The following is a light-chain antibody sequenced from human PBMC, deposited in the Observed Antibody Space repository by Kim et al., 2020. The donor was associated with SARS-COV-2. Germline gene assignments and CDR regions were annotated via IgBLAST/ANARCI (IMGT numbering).Light chain of an antibody. J-gene: IGKJ4*01. CDR1: PGISRY. CDR3: QQYYSYPPLT. V-gene: IGKV1-8*01. Sequence: STGYRFTITLWARPGISRYLSWLQPKPGTALKPLIYVAPPVHSGVPLRFCGSGSGTDFPLTIGCSQSQVFASYYCQQYYSYPPLTFGGGTQLDIK. CDR2: VAP.